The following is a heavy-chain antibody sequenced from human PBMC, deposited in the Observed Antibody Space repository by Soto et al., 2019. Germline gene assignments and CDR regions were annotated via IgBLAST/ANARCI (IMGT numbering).Heavy chain of an antibody. CDR1: GFTFSNYA. V-gene: IGHV3-23*01. J-gene: IGHJ4*02. CDR3: AKDGELHDTAPRGYFDY. Sequence: GGSLRLSCAASGFTFSNYAMTWVRQAPGKGLEWVSVIGGSGGTTYYADSVKGRFTISRDNSRTTLYLQMNSLRAEDTAIYYCAKDGELHDTAPRGYFDYWSRGTLVTVSS. CDR2: IGGSGGTT. D-gene: IGHD5-18*01.